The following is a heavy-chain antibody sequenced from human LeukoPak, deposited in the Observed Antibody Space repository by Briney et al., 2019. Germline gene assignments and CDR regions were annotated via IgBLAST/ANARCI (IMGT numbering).Heavy chain of an antibody. Sequence: ETLSLTCTISGDSTNTYFWSWVRQAPGKGLEWVSAISGSGGSTYYADSVKGRFTISRDNSKNTLYLQMHSLRAEDTAVYYCASQMWELLNPFDYWGQGTLVTVSS. CDR2: ISGSGGST. CDR1: GDSTNTYF. J-gene: IGHJ4*02. CDR3: ASQMWELLNPFDY. D-gene: IGHD1-26*01. V-gene: IGHV3-23*01.